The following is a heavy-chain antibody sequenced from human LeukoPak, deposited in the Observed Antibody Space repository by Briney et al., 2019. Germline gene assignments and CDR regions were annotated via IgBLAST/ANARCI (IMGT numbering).Heavy chain of an antibody. CDR3: AKQLGYCSDGSCYFPY. CDR1: GFTVSSNY. Sequence: LPGGSLRLSCAASGFTVSSNYMSWVRQAPGKGLEWVSAISNNGGYTYYADSVQGRFTISRDNSKSTLCLQMNSLRAEDTAVYYCAKQLGYCSDGSCYFPYWGQGTLVTVSS. J-gene: IGHJ4*02. D-gene: IGHD2-15*01. CDR2: ISNNGGYT. V-gene: IGHV3-53*01.